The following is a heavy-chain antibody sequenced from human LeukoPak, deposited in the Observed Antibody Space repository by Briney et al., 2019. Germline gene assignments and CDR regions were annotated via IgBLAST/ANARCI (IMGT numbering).Heavy chain of an antibody. Sequence: GASVKVSCKASGYTFTGYYMHWVRQAPGQGLEWMGWINPNSGGTNYAQKFQGRVTMTRDTSISTAYMELSRLRSDDTAVYYCARANQLLYSGYYYYYMDVWGKGTTVTVSS. CDR1: GYTFTGYY. CDR2: INPNSGGT. D-gene: IGHD2-2*02. J-gene: IGHJ6*03. CDR3: ARANQLLYSGYYYYYMDV. V-gene: IGHV1-2*02.